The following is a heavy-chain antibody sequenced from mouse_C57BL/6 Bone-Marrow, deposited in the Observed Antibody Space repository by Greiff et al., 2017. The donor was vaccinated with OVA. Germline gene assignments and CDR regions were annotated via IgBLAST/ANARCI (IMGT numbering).Heavy chain of an antibody. CDR1: GYSITSGYY. Sequence: EVQLVESGPGLVKPSQSLSLTCSVTGYSITSGYYWNWIRQFPGNKLEWMGYISYDGSNNYNPSLKNRISITRDTSKNQFFLKLNSVTTEDTATYYCARDPTWGQGTSVTVSS. CDR3: ARDPT. V-gene: IGHV3-6*01. J-gene: IGHJ4*01. CDR2: ISYDGSN. D-gene: IGHD2-10*01.